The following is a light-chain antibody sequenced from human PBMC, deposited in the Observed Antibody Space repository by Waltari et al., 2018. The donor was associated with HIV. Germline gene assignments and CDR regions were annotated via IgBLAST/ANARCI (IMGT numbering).Light chain of an antibody. J-gene: IGLJ3*02. CDR1: SSNIGAGYD. CDR2: GNT. Sequence: QSALTQPPSVSGAPGQRVTISCTGSSSNIGAGYDVHWYQQLPGTAPKLLIYGNTNRPSGGPDRFLGSKSGTSASLAITGLQTEDEGTYYCQSYDNSLSGHWGFGGGTKLTVL. V-gene: IGLV1-40*01. CDR3: QSYDNSLSGHWG.